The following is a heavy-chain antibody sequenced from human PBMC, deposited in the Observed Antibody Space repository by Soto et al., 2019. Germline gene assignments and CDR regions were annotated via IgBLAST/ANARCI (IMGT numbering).Heavy chain of an antibody. CDR3: ARDPSGYDSVDY. CDR1: GGTFSSYT. V-gene: IGHV1-69*04. D-gene: IGHD5-12*01. Sequence: SVKVSCKASGGTFSSYTISWVRQAPGQGLEWMGRIIPILGIANYAQKFQGRVTITADKSTSTAYMELSSLRSEDTAVYYCARDPSGYDSVDYWGQGTLVTVSS. J-gene: IGHJ4*02. CDR2: IIPILGIA.